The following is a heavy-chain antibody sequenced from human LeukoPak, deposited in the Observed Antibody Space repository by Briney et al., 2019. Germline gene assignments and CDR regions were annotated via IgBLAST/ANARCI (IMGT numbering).Heavy chain of an antibody. Sequence: ASVKVSCKASGGTFSSHAISWVRQAPGQGLEWMGGIIPIFGTANYAQKFQGRVTITADESTSTAYMELRSLRSEDTAVYYCARLNCSSTSCYSVYWNWFDPWGQGTLVTVSS. D-gene: IGHD2-2*02. CDR2: IIPIFGTA. CDR1: GGTFSSHA. V-gene: IGHV1-69*13. J-gene: IGHJ5*02. CDR3: ARLNCSSTSCYSVYWNWFDP.